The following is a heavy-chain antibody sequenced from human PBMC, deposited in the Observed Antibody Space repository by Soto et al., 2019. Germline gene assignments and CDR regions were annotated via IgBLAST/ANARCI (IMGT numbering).Heavy chain of an antibody. V-gene: IGHV4-39*07. CDR2: IYYSGST. CDR1: GGSISSSSYY. D-gene: IGHD4-17*01. Sequence: SETLSLTCTVSGGSISSSSYYWGWIRQPPGQGLEWIGSIYYSGSTYYNPSLKSRVTISVDTSKNQFSLKLSSVTAADTAVYYCARDRSNYGDYNWFDPWGQGTLVTVSS. J-gene: IGHJ5*02. CDR3: ARDRSNYGDYNWFDP.